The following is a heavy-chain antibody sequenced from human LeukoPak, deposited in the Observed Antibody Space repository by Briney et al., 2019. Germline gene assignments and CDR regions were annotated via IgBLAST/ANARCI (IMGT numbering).Heavy chain of an antibody. CDR2: IYSGGST. CDR1: GFTVSSNY. D-gene: IGHD5-24*01. J-gene: IGHJ4*02. CDR3: ARVQGGYNPDY. Sequence: GGSLRLSCAASGFTVSSNYMSWVRQAPGKGLEWVSIIYSGGSTYYADSVKGRFTISRDNSKNTVYLQMNSLRAEDTAVYYCARVQGGYNPDYWGQGTLVTVSS. V-gene: IGHV3-66*01.